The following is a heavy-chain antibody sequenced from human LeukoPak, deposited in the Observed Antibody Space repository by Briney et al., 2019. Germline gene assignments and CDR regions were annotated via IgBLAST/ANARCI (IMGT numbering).Heavy chain of an antibody. CDR3: ARASSSYDFDY. D-gene: IGHD6-6*01. J-gene: IGHJ4*02. CDR1: GFTFSDYY. V-gene: IGHV3-11*04. Sequence: GGFLRLSCAASGFTFSDYYMSWIRQAPGEGLEWVSYISSSGSTIYYADSVKGRFTISRDNVKNSLYLQANSLRAEDTAVYYCARASSSYDFDYWGQGTLVTVSS. CDR2: ISSSGSTI.